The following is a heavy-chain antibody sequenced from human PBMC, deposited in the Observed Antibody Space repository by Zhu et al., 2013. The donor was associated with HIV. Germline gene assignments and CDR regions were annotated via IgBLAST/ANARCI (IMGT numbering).Heavy chain of an antibody. J-gene: IGHJ2*01. CDR1: GYTFTSYT. CDR2: INAGNGDT. V-gene: IGHV1-3*01. CDR3: ARDYMITFGGVIVIGPRGGSGWYFDL. Sequence: QVHLVQSGAEVKMPGASVKVSCKASGYTFTSYTIHWVRQAPGQRLEWMGWINAGNGDTKFSQKFQGRVTITRDTSASTAYMELSSLRFEDTAVYYCARDYMITFGGVIVIGPRGGSGWYFDLWGRGTLVTVSS. D-gene: IGHD3-16*02.